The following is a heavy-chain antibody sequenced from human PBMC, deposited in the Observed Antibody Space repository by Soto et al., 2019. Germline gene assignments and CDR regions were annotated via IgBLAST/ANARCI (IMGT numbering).Heavy chain of an antibody. V-gene: IGHV1-24*01. J-gene: IGHJ4*02. CDR1: GYTLTELS. Sequence: ASVKVSCKVSGYTLTELSMHWVRQAPGKGLEWMGGFDPEDGETIYAQKFQGRVTMTEDTSTDTAYMELSSLRSEDTAVYYCAAALWRIAAAGRTGEDLDRDFRYWGQGTLVTVSS. CDR3: AAALWRIAAAGRTGEDLDRDFRY. D-gene: IGHD6-13*01. CDR2: FDPEDGET.